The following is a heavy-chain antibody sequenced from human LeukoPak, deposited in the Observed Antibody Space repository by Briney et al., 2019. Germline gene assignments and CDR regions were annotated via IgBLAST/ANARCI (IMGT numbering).Heavy chain of an antibody. CDR2: IYYSGTT. CDR3: ARGVYIAAAQYGY. D-gene: IGHD6-13*01. V-gene: IGHV4-59*01. Sequence: SETLSLTCTVSGGSISNYYWSWIRQPPGKGLEWIGYIYYSGTTNYNPSLKSRVTISVDTSKNQFSLRLNSVTAADTAVYYCARGVYIAAAQYGYWGQGTLVTVSS. J-gene: IGHJ4*02. CDR1: GGSISNYY.